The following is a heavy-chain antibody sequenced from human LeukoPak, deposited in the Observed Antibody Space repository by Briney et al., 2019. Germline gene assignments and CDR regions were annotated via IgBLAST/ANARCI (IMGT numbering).Heavy chain of an antibody. Sequence: GGSLRLSCAASGLTFSTYDFHWVRQATGEGLEWVSSIGKGGETFYSGSAKGRFTISRENAKNSLYLQMNSLRAGDTAMYYCVRGAPSGFDYWGQGTLVTVSS. J-gene: IGHJ4*02. V-gene: IGHV3-13*01. D-gene: IGHD6-19*01. CDR3: VRGAPSGFDY. CDR1: GLTFSTYD. CDR2: IGKGGET.